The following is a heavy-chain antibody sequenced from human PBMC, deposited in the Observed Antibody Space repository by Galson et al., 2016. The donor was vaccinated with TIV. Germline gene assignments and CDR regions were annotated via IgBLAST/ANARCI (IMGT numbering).Heavy chain of an antibody. J-gene: IGHJ4*02. D-gene: IGHD3-16*01. CDR2: INPDSGGK. CDR3: ARRGFDF. Sequence: SVKVSCKASGYTFTGYYIHWVRQAPGQGLEWMGWINPDSGGKKYAQSFQGRVTMTSDTSITTVHMELNKLRSDDTAVYYCARRGFDFWGQGTLVAVSS. V-gene: IGHV1-2*02. CDR1: GYTFTGYY.